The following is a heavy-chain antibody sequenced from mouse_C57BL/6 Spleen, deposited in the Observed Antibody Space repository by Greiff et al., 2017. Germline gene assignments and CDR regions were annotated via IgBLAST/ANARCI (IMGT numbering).Heavy chain of an antibody. J-gene: IGHJ2*01. Sequence: EVQLVESGGGLVQPKGSLKLSCAASGFTFNTYAMHWVRPATGQGLEWVARIRSKSSNSATYYADSVKDKITISRDDSQSMLYLQMNNLKTEDTAMYCCVRELRGYYFDYWGQGTTLTVSS. D-gene: IGHD3-2*02. CDR2: IRSKSSNSAT. CDR1: GFTFNTYA. V-gene: IGHV10-3*01. CDR3: VRELRGYYFDY.